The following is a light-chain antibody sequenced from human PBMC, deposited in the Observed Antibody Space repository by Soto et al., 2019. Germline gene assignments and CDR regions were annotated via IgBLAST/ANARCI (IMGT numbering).Light chain of an antibody. J-gene: IGKJ4*01. CDR3: QERRNWLT. CDR1: QSVSNY. V-gene: IGKV3-11*01. CDR2: DAS. Sequence: EIVLTQSPATLSLSPGERATLSCRASQSVSNYLAWYQHKPGQAPRLLIYDASNRATGIPVRFSASGSGTDFTLTISSLEPEDFGIYYCQERRNWLTFGGGTKVEIK.